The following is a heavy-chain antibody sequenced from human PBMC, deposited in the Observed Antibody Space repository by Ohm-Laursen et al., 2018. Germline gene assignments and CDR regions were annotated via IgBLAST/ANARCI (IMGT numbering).Heavy chain of an antibody. CDR3: ARVGVGATYADY. Sequence: RSLRLSCAASGFTFSSYGMHWVRQAPGKGLEWVAVIWYDGSNKYYADSVKGRFTISRDNSKNTLYLQMNSLRAEDTAVYYCARVGVGATYADYWGQGTLVTVSA. CDR2: IWYDGSNK. CDR1: GFTFSSYG. J-gene: IGHJ4*02. D-gene: IGHD1-26*01. V-gene: IGHV3-33*01.